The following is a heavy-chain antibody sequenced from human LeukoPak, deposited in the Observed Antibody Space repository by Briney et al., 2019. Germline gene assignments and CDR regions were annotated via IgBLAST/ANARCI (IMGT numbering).Heavy chain of an antibody. CDR3: ARRGYDYVWGSYRLSPYFDY. D-gene: IGHD3-16*02. CDR1: GGSFSGYY. CDR2: INHSGST. V-gene: IGHV4-34*01. J-gene: IGHJ4*02. Sequence: PSETLSLTCAVYGGSFSGYYWSWIRQPPGKGLEWIGEINHSGSTNYNPSLKSRVTISVDTSKNQFSLKLSSVTAADTAVYYCARRGYDYVWGSYRLSPYFDYWGQGTLVTVSS.